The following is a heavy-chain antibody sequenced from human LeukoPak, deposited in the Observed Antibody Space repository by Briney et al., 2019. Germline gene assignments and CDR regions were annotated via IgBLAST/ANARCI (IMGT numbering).Heavy chain of an antibody. D-gene: IGHD1-26*01. CDR2: INTNTGNP. CDR3: ARDVEWELPLFDY. Sequence: AASVTVSCKASGYTFTSYAMNWVRQAPGQGLEWMGWINTNTGNPTYAQGFTGRFVFSLDTSVSTAYLQISSLKAEDTAVYYCARDVEWELPLFDYWGQGTLVTVSS. J-gene: IGHJ4*02. V-gene: IGHV7-4-1*02. CDR1: GYTFTSYA.